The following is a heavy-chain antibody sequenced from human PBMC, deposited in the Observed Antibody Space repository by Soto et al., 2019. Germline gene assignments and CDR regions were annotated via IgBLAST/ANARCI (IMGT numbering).Heavy chain of an antibody. CDR3: ARGALQGQDYGGKPLGY. CDR2: IIPIFGTA. V-gene: IGHV1-69*01. CDR1: GGTFSSYA. D-gene: IGHD4-17*01. Sequence: QVQLVQSGAEVKKPGSSVKVSCKASGGTFSSYAISWVRQAPGQGLEWMGGIIPIFGTANYAQKFQGRVTITADESTSSAYMELSSLRSEDTAVYYCARGALQGQDYGGKPLGYWGQGTLVTVSS. J-gene: IGHJ4*02.